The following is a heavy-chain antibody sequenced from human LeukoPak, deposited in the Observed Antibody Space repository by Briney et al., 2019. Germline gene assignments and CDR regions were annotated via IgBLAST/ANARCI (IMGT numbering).Heavy chain of an antibody. D-gene: IGHD6-25*01. CDR2: ISYDGSNK. V-gene: IGHV3-30*04. Sequence: PGGSLRLSCAASGFTFSSYAMHWVRQAPGKGLEWVAVISYDGSNKYYADSVKGRFTISRDNSKNTQYLQMNSLRAEDTAVYYCARCRYIGAATGPFDYWGQGTLVTVPS. CDR3: ARCRYIGAATGPFDY. J-gene: IGHJ4*02. CDR1: GFTFSSYA.